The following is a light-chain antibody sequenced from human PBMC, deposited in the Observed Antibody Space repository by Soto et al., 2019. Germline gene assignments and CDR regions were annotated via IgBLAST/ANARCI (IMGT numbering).Light chain of an antibody. Sequence: EIVLTQSPATLSLSRGEGATLSCRASQSVSRYLAWYQQKPVQAPRLLIYDASNRATGIPARFSGSGSGTDFTLTISSLEPEDFAVYYCQQRSNWPITFGQGTLLEVK. V-gene: IGKV3-11*01. J-gene: IGKJ5*01. CDR1: QSVSRY. CDR2: DAS. CDR3: QQRSNWPIT.